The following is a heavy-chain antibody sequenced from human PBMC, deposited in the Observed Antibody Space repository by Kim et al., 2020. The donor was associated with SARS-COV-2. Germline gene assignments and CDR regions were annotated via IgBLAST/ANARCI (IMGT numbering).Heavy chain of an antibody. J-gene: IGHJ1*01. D-gene: IGHD2-21*01. CDR2: INYDGSTK. V-gene: IGHV3-23*03. CDR3: AKGELAADLVFDV. Sequence: GGSLRLSCAASGFIFSNYAMHWVRQAPGKGLEWVSVINYDGSTKFYPDSVKGRFTVSRDNSKSTLFLQMNSLRADDTAVYYCAKGELAADLVFDVWVQGT. CDR1: GFIFSNYA.